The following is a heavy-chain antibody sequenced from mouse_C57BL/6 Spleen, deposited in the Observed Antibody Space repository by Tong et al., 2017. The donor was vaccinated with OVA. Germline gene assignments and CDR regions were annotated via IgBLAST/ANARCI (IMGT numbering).Heavy chain of an antibody. CDR1: GYAFSSSW. V-gene: IGHV1-82*01. Sequence: VQLQESGAELVKPGASVKISCKASGYAFSSSWMNWVKQRPGKGLEWIGRIYPGDGDTNYNGKFKGKATLTADKSSSTAYMQLSSLTSEDSAVYFCARTYYYGSSYGDYFDYWGQGTTLTVSS. CDR3: ARTYYYGSSYGDYFDY. CDR2: IYPGDGDT. J-gene: IGHJ2*01. D-gene: IGHD1-1*01.